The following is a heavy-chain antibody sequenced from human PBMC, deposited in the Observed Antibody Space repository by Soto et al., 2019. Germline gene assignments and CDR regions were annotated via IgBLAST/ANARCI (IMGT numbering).Heavy chain of an antibody. D-gene: IGHD3-3*01. J-gene: IGHJ6*04. V-gene: IGHV3-66*01. Sequence: GGSLRLSCAASGFTVSSNYMSWVRQAPGKGLEWVSVIYSGGSTYYADSVRGRFTISRDNSKNTLYLQMNSLRAEDTAVYYCASLNDFWSGYSTSDGYYYYGMDVWGTGTTVTVSS. CDR3: ASLNDFWSGYSTSDGYYYYGMDV. CDR2: IYSGGST. CDR1: GFTVSSNY.